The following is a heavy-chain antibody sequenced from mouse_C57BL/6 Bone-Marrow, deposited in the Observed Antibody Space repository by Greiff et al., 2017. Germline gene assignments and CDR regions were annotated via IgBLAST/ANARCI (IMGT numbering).Heavy chain of an antibody. V-gene: IGHV1-81*01. CDR1: GYTFTSYG. J-gene: IGHJ2*01. CDR3: ARWGNPYYFDS. CDR2: IYPRSGNT. Sequence: VQLQESGAELARPGASVKLSCKASGYTFTSYGISWVKQRTGQGLEWIGEIYPRSGNTYYNEKFKGKGTLTADKSSSTAYMELRSLTSEDSAVYFCARWGNPYYFDSWGHGTTLPVSS. D-gene: IGHD2-1*01.